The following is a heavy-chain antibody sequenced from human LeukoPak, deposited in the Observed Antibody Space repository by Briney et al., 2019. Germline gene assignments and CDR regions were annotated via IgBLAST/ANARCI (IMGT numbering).Heavy chain of an antibody. Sequence: GRSLRLSCAASGFTFDDYAMHWVRQAPGKGLEWVSGISWNSGSIGYADPVKGRFTISRDNAKNSLYLQMNSLRAEDTALYYCARDLFPYYYDKTDYWGQGTLVTVSS. CDR2: ISWNSGSI. D-gene: IGHD3-22*01. V-gene: IGHV3-9*01. CDR1: GFTFDDYA. J-gene: IGHJ4*02. CDR3: ARDLFPYYYDKTDY.